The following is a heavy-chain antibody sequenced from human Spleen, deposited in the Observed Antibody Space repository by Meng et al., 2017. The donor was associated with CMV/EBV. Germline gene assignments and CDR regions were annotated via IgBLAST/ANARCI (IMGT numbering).Heavy chain of an antibody. D-gene: IGHD5-12*01. J-gene: IGHJ4*02. CDR1: GFTFTGYS. CDR2: ISFDATNK. V-gene: IGHV3-30-3*01. Sequence: AYGFTFTGYSMHWVRQAPGRGLEWLAFISFDATNKFYADSVKGRFTISRDNSKNTVYLQMNSVRPEDTAIYYCARVDNAYDFPFDYWGPGTLVTVSS. CDR3: ARVDNAYDFPFDY.